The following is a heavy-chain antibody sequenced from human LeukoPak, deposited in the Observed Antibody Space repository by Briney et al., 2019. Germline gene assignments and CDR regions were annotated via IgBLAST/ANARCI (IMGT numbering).Heavy chain of an antibody. CDR2: IIPIFGTA. V-gene: IGHV1-69*01. Sequence: LVKVSCKASGGTFSSYAISWVRQAPGQGLEWMGGIIPIFGTANYAQKFQGRVTITADESTSTAYMELSSLRSEDTAVYYCASHPYPDWYFDLWGRGTLVTVSS. CDR1: GGTFSSYA. J-gene: IGHJ2*01. CDR3: ASHPYPDWYFDL.